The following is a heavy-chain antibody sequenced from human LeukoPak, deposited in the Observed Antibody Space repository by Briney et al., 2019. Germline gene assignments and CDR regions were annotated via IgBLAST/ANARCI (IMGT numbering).Heavy chain of an antibody. J-gene: IGHJ6*02. CDR2: IKQDGSET. CDR1: GFTFSNYW. Sequence: GGSLRLSCTASGFTFSNYWMSWVRQTPEKGLEWVANIKQDGSETVYVDSVKGRFTISRDNAQSSLYLQMSSLRAEDTAVYYCARDPYSSSWSYGMDVWGQGTTVTVSS. CDR3: ARDPYSSSWSYGMDV. D-gene: IGHD6-13*01. V-gene: IGHV3-7*05.